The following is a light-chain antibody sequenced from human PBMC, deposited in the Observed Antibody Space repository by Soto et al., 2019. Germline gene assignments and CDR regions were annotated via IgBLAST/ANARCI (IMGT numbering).Light chain of an antibody. J-gene: IGLJ2*01. V-gene: IGLV4-60*02. CDR1: SGHSTYI. CDR2: LEGSGSY. Sequence: QPVLTQSSSASASLGPSVKLTCTRSSGHSTYIIAWHQQQPGKAPRYFMKLEGSGSYNKGSGIPDLFSGSSSGADRYLTISNLQFEDEADYYCETWDTNVVVFGGGTKLTVL. CDR3: ETWDTNVVV.